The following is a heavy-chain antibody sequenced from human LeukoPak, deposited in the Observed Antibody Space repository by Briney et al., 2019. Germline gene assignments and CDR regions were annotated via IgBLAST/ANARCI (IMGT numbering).Heavy chain of an antibody. V-gene: IGHV4-31*03. CDR1: GGSISSGGYY. Sequence: KASETLSLTCTVSGGSISSGGYYWSWIRQHPGKGLEWIGYIYYSGSTYYNPSLKSRVTISVDTSKNQFSLKLSSVTAADTAVYYCARGGGNKGYYFDYWGQGTLVTVSS. CDR3: ARGGGNKGYYFDY. CDR2: IYYSGST. J-gene: IGHJ4*02. D-gene: IGHD4-23*01.